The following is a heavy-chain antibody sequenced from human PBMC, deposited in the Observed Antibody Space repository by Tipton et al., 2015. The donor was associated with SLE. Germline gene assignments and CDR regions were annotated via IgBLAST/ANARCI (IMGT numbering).Heavy chain of an antibody. CDR3: ARQRWGSSSRYYFDY. Sequence: TLSLTCTVSGGSISCYYWSWIRQPPGKGLEWIGYIYYSGSTNYNTSLKSRVTISVDTSKNHFSLKLTSVTAADTAVYYCARQRWGSSSRYYFDYWGQGTLVTVSS. CDR1: GGSISCYY. J-gene: IGHJ4*02. CDR2: IYYSGST. V-gene: IGHV4-59*01. D-gene: IGHD6-6*01.